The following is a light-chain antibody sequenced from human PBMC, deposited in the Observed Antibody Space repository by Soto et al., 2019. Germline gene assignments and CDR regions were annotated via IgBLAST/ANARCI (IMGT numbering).Light chain of an antibody. CDR3: SSYTSSSTVV. Sequence: QSVLTQPASVSGSPGQSITISCTGTSSDVGGYNYVSWYQQHPGKAPKLMIYDVSNRPSGVSNRFSGSKSGNTASLTISGLQAEAEADYYCSSYTSSSTVVFGGVTKLTVL. V-gene: IGLV2-14*01. J-gene: IGLJ2*01. CDR2: DVS. CDR1: SSDVGGYNY.